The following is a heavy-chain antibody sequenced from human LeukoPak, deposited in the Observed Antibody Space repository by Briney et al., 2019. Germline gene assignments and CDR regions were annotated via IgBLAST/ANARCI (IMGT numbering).Heavy chain of an antibody. D-gene: IGHD3-22*01. J-gene: IGHJ6*03. Sequence: SETLSLTCAVYGGSFSGYYWTWIRQTPEKGLEWIGEMNPSGSTSYNPSLKSRVTISVHTSKNQFPLKLSSVTAADTAVYYCARGRQDVTMIVVVMTAVSYYLDVWGKGTTDTVS. V-gene: IGHV4-34*01. CDR2: MNPSGST. CDR1: GGSFSGYY. CDR3: ARGRQDVTMIVVVMTAVSYYLDV.